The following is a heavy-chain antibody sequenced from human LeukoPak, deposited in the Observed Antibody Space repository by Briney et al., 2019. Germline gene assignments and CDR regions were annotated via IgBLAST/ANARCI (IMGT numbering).Heavy chain of an antibody. CDR3: ATDLNWVSH. CDR1: GMNNYW. CDR2: INKDGSEK. Sequence: GESLRRSCIGAGMNNYWMTWVRQAPGKGLESVANINKDGSEKYYLDSVKGRITTSRDNIKNSVFLQINSLRAEDTGIYYCATDLNWVSHWGQGTLVTVSS. D-gene: IGHD3-16*01. V-gene: IGHV3-7*01. J-gene: IGHJ4*02.